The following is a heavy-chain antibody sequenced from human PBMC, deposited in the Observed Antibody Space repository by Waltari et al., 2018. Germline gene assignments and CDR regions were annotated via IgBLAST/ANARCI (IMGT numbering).Heavy chain of an antibody. CDR2: ISGSGSST. J-gene: IGHJ4*02. D-gene: IGHD3-16*01. CDR1: GSTFSSYA. CDR3: SRDGGGNGYIHY. V-gene: IGHV3-23*01. Sequence: EVQLLESGGGLVQPGGSLRLSCAASGSTFSSYAMSWVRQAPGKGLEWVSAISGSGSSTYCADSVKARFSISRDNSENTLYRQMNSLRAEDTAVYYCSRDGGGNGYIHYCGQGTLVTVSS.